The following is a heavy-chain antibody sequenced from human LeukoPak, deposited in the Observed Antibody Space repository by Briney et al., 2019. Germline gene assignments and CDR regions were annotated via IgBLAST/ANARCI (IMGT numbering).Heavy chain of an antibody. CDR2: IYYGGST. J-gene: IGHJ5*02. Sequence: KTSETLSLTCTVSGGSISTSNYYWGWIRQPPGKGLECIGTIYYGGSTYYNPSLKSRVTISVDTSKNQFSLKLSSVTAADTAVYFCAGVRGIISRNWFDPWGHGTLVTVSS. CDR1: GGSISTSNYY. D-gene: IGHD3-10*01. V-gene: IGHV4-39*01. CDR3: AGVRGIISRNWFDP.